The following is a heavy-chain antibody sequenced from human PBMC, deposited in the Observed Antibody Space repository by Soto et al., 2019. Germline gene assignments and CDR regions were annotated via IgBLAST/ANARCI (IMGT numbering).Heavy chain of an antibody. Sequence: QVQLVQSGAEVKKPGASVKVSCKASGYTLTSYKMYWVRQAPGQVLDWMGIINPGDSSTSYAQKFQGRVTMTRDTSASTVYMELSSLRSEDTAVYYCARKEWELRYDGMDVWGQGTTVTVSS. J-gene: IGHJ6*02. CDR1: GYTLTSYK. D-gene: IGHD1-26*01. V-gene: IGHV1-46*01. CDR3: ARKEWELRYDGMDV. CDR2: INPGDSST.